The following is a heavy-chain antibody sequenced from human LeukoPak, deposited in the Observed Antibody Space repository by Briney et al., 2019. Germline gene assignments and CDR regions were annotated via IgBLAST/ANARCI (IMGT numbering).Heavy chain of an antibody. D-gene: IGHD6-19*01. V-gene: IGHV3-23*01. CDR1: GFTFSSYA. CDR3: AKDRGLIAVPGQGDLFDY. Sequence: PGGSLRLSCAASGFTFSSYAMSWVRQAPGKGLEWVSAISGSGGSTYYADSVKGRFTISRDNSKNTLYLQMNSLRAEDTAVYCCAKDRGLIAVPGQGDLFDYWGQGTLVTVSS. J-gene: IGHJ4*02. CDR2: ISGSGGST.